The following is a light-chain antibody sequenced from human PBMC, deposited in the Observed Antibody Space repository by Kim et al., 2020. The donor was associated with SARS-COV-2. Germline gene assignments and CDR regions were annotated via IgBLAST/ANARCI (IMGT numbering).Light chain of an antibody. CDR1: SSDVGDYNS. V-gene: IGLV2-14*04. CDR2: DVS. CDR3: SSHTTSSTYV. J-gene: IGLJ1*01. Sequence: GQSITISCTGTSSDVGDYNSVSWYQQHPGKAPNLIMYDVSERASGVSNRFSGSPAGNTASLTISGLRAEDEADYYCSSHTTSSTYVFGAGTKVTVL.